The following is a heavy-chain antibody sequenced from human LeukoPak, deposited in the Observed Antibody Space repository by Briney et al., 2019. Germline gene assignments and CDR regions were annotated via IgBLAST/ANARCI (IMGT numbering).Heavy chain of an antibody. V-gene: IGHV3-21*01. CDR3: ARVARDGYNYLSDY. CDR1: GFTFSSYS. J-gene: IGHJ4*02. CDR2: ISSSSSYI. D-gene: IGHD5-24*01. Sequence: GGSLRLSCAASGFTFSSYSMNWVRQAPGKGLEWVSSISSSSSYIYYADSVKGRFTISRDNAKNSLYLQMNSLRAEDTAVYYCARVARDGYNYLSDYWGQGTLVTVSS.